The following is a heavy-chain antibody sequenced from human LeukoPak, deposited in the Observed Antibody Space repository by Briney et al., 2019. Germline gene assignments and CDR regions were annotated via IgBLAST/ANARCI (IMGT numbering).Heavy chain of an antibody. CDR1: GGSISSYY. CDR2: IYGSGVT. D-gene: IGHD1-1*01. J-gene: IGHJ5*02. Sequence: PSETLSLTCADSGGSISSYYWSWIRQPPGKGLERVGHIYGSGVTNYNPSLKSRVTLSVDTSKNQFSLKLSSVTAADTAVYYCAREGTSGTHLNWFDPWGQGTLVTVSS. V-gene: IGHV4-59*01. CDR3: AREGTSGTHLNWFDP.